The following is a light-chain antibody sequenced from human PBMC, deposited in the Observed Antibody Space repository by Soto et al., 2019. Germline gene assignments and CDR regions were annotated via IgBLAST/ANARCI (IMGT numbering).Light chain of an antibody. CDR1: SSDVGGYNY. J-gene: IGLJ1*01. CDR2: EVS. CDR3: NSYTSQSTWV. Sequence: QSALTQPASVSGSPGQSITISCTGTSSDVGGYNYVSWYQQHPGTAPKLIIYEVSNRPSGVSNRFSGYKSGNTASLTISGLQAEDEADYYCNSYTSQSTWVFGTGTKVTVL. V-gene: IGLV2-14*01.